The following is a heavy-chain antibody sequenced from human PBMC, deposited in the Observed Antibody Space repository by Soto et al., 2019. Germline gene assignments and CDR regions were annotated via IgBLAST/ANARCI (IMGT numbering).Heavy chain of an antibody. V-gene: IGHV3-13*01. J-gene: IGHJ4*02. CDR2: IGTAGDT. CDR3: ARATYTVTTGSLDYYFDY. Sequence: GGSLRLSCAASGFTFSSYDMHWVRQATGKGLEWVSAIGTAGDTYYPGSVKGRFTISRENAKNSLYLQMNSLRAGDTAVYYCARATYTVTTGSLDYYFDYWGQGTLVTVSS. D-gene: IGHD4-4*01. CDR1: GFTFSSYD.